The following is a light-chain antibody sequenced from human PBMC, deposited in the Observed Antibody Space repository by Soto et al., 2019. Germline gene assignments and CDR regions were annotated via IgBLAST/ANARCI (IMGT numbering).Light chain of an antibody. CDR1: QSSSDH. CDR2: GAS. V-gene: IGKV1-39*01. CDR3: QQFHTTPT. J-gene: IGKJ2*01. Sequence: DIQMTQSPSSLSASVGDRVTITCRASQSSSDHLNWYQQKPGKAPNLLIYGASSLQSGVPSRFSGSGSGTDVTLTITSLQPEDLATYYCQQFHTTPTFGQGTKLEIK.